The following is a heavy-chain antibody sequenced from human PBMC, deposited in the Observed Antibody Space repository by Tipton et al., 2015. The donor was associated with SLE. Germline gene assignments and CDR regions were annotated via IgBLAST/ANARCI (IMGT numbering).Heavy chain of an antibody. D-gene: IGHD5-24*01. CDR3: ARGGGATTHFDY. CDR1: GGSISSHY. Sequence: LRLSCTVSGGSISSHYWSWIRQPPGKGLEWIGYIYYSGSTNYNPSLKSRVTISVDTSKNQFSLKLSSVTAADTAVYYCARGGGATTHFDYWGQGTLVTVSS. V-gene: IGHV4-59*11. CDR2: IYYSGST. J-gene: IGHJ4*02.